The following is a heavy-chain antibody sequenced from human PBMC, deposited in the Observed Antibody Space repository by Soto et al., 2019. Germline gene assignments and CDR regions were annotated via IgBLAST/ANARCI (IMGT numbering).Heavy chain of an antibody. CDR2: IIPIFGTA. J-gene: IGHJ3*02. CDR3: ARDGFPGTGDYGACDI. V-gene: IGHV1-69*06. D-gene: IGHD4-17*01. Sequence: QVQLVQSGAEVKKPGSSVKVSCKASGGTFSSYAISWVRQAPGQGLEWMGGIIPIFGTANYAQKFQGRVTITADKSTSTAYMELSSLRSEDTAVYYCARDGFPGTGDYGACDIWGQGTIVTVSS. CDR1: GGTFSSYA.